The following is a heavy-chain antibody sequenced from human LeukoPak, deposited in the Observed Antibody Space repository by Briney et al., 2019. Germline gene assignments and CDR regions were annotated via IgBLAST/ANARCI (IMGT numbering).Heavy chain of an antibody. CDR3: ARRRYYDSTGYLD. D-gene: IGHD3-22*01. J-gene: IGHJ1*01. V-gene: IGHV4-39*01. CDR1: GDSISSSSYY. CDR2: IYYRGST. Sequence: SETLSLTCTISGDSISSSSYYWGWIRQPPGKGLEWIGDIYYRGSTYYNPSLKSRVSISIDTSNNQFSLTLNSVTAADTALYFCARRRYYDSTGYLDGGQGTLVTVSS.